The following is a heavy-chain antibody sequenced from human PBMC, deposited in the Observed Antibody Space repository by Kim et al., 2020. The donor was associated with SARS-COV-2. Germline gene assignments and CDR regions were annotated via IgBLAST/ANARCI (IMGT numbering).Heavy chain of an antibody. Sequence: GGSLRLSCAASGFTFSSYAMSWVRQAPGKGLEWVSVIYSGGSSTYYADSVKGRFTISRDNSKNTMYLQMNSLRAEDTAVYYCAKEWGPYGSGSYYIPARPYFDYWGQGTLVTVSS. CDR1: GFTFSSYA. CDR3: AKEWGPYGSGSYYIPARPYFDY. D-gene: IGHD3-10*01. CDR2: IYSGGSST. J-gene: IGHJ4*02. V-gene: IGHV3-23*03.